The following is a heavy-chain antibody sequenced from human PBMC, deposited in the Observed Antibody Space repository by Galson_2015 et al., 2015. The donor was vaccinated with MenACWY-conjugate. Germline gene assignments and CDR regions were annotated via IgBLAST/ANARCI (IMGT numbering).Heavy chain of an antibody. CDR3: ASCSNYQTYSYYGMDV. D-gene: IGHD4-11*01. CDR2: ISSSSSTI. V-gene: IGHV3-48*02. CDR1: GFTFSSYR. Sequence: SLRLSCAASGFTFSSYRMNWVRQAPGKGLEWVSYISSSSSTIYYADSVKGRFTISRDNAKNSLYLQMNSLRDEDTAVYYCASCSNYQTYSYYGMDVWGQGTTVTVSS. J-gene: IGHJ6*02.